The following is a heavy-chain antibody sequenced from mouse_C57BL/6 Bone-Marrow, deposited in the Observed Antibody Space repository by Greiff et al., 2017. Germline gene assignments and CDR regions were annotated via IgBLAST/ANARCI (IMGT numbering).Heavy chain of an antibody. CDR3: AREPHYYGYWYFDV. J-gene: IGHJ1*03. V-gene: IGHV1-4*01. CDR1: GYTFTSYT. Sequence: VQLQQSGAELARPGASVKMSCKASGYTFTSYTMHWVKQRPGQGLEWIGYINPSSGYTKYNQKFKDKATLTADNSSSTAYLQLSSLTSEDSAVYYCAREPHYYGYWYFDVWGTGTTVTVSS. CDR2: INPSSGYT. D-gene: IGHD2-1*01.